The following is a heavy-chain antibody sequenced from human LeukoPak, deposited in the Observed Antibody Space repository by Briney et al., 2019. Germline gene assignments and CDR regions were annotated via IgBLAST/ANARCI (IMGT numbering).Heavy chain of an antibody. J-gene: IGHJ3*02. CDR1: GFTFSSYA. D-gene: IGHD6-13*01. V-gene: IGHV3-23*01. Sequence: GGSLRLSCAASGFTFSSYAMSWVRQAPGKGLEWVSAISGSGGSPFYAASVKGRFSISRENSKNTLYLQISSLRAEHTAVYYCAKDLHSSSWYVAFDIWGQGTMITVSS. CDR3: AKDLHSSSWYVAFDI. CDR2: ISGSGGSP.